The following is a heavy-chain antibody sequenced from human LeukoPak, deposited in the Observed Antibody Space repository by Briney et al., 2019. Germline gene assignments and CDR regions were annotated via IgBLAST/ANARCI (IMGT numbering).Heavy chain of an antibody. J-gene: IGHJ4*02. Sequence: GGSLRLSCAASGFTFSNAWMSWVRQAPGKGLEWVGRIKSKGNGGTTDFAAPVKGRFTISRDDSKNTLFLQMNSLKTEDTAMYYCTTDDPINKSWGQGTLVTVSS. CDR3: TTDDPINKS. V-gene: IGHV3-15*01. CDR2: IKSKGNGGTT. CDR1: GFTFSNAW.